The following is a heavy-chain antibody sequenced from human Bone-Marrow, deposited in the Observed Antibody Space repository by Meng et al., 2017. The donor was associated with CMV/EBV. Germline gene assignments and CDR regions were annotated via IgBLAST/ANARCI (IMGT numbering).Heavy chain of an antibody. CDR2: INPNSGGT. CDR3: ASCPPVTIFGVVIDRDDYYGMDV. Sequence: ASVKVSCKASGYTFTGYYMHWVRQAPGQGLEWMGWINPNSGGTNYAQKFQGRVTMTRDTSISTAYMELSRLRSDDTAVYYCASCPPVTIFGVVIDRDDYYGMDVWGQGTTVTVSS. D-gene: IGHD3-3*01. CDR1: GYTFTGYY. V-gene: IGHV1-2*02. J-gene: IGHJ6*02.